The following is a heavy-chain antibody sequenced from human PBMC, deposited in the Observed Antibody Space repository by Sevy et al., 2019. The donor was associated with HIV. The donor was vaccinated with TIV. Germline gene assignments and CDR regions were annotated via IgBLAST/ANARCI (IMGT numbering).Heavy chain of an antibody. Sequence: ASVKVSCKVSGCTLTQLSMHWVRQVPGKGLEWMGSFDPEDDETIYALKFQGRVTMTEDTSTDTAYMELSSLRSEDTAVYYCATTKDYYENSGDPFDYWGHGTLVTVSS. CDR1: GCTLTQLS. D-gene: IGHD3-22*01. V-gene: IGHV1-24*01. CDR3: ATTKDYYENSGDPFDY. J-gene: IGHJ4*01. CDR2: FDPEDDET.